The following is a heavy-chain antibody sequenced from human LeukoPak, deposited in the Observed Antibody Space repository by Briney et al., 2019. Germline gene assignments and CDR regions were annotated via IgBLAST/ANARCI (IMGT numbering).Heavy chain of an antibody. Sequence: GGSLRLSCAASGFTVSSNYMSWVRQAPGKGLEYVSAISSNGGSTYYANSVKGRFTISRDNSKNTLYLQMGSLRAEDMAVYYCARSTHLAHVDTASSSAFDIWGQGTMVTVSS. V-gene: IGHV3-64*01. CDR3: ARSTHLAHVDTASSSAFDI. D-gene: IGHD5-18*01. CDR2: ISSNGGST. J-gene: IGHJ3*02. CDR1: GFTVSSNY.